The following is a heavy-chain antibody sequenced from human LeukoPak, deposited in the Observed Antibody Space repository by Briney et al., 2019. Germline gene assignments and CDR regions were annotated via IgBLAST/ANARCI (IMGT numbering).Heavy chain of an antibody. CDR2: INHSGST. J-gene: IGHJ4*02. CDR3: ARERLYYYDSSGYYLGYFDY. V-gene: IGHV4-34*01. CDR1: GGSFSGYY. Sequence: ETLSLTCAVYGGSFSGYYWSWIRQPPGKGLEWIGEINHSGSTNYNPSLKSRVTISVDTSKNQFSLKLSSVTAADTAVYYCARERLYYYDSSGYYLGYFDYWGQGTLVTVSS. D-gene: IGHD3-22*01.